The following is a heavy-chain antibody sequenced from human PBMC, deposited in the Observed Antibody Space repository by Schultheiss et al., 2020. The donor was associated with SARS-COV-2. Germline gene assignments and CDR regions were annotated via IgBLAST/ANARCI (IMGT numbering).Heavy chain of an antibody. J-gene: IGHJ4*02. V-gene: IGHV4-30-2*01. D-gene: IGHD5-12*01. CDR3: ARHARGGLRIQGYFDY. CDR1: GGSISSGGYS. CDR2: INHSGST. Sequence: SETLSLTCAVSGGSISSGGYSWSWIRQPPGKGLEWIGEINHSGSTNYNPSLKSRVTISVDTSKNQFSLKLSSVTAADTAVYYCARHARGGLRIQGYFDYWGQGTLVTVSS.